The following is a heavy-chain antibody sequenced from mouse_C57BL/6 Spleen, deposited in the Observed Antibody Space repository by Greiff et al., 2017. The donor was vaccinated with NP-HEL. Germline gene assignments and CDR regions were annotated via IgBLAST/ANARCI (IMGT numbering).Heavy chain of an antibody. D-gene: IGHD2-3*01. Sequence: EVQLQQSGPELVKPGASVKISCKASGYTITDYYMNWVKQSHGKSLEWIGDINPHNGGTSYNQKFKGKATLAVYKSSSTAYMELRSLTSEDSAVYYCARYDGYYLYAMDYWGQGTSVTVSS. CDR2: INPHNGGT. J-gene: IGHJ4*01. CDR1: GYTITDYY. V-gene: IGHV1-26*01. CDR3: ARYDGYYLYAMDY.